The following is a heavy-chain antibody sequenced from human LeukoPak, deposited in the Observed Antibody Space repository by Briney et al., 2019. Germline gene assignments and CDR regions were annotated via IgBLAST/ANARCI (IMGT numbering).Heavy chain of an antibody. V-gene: IGHV1-18*01. CDR3: ARGLGLWFGELTANNWFDP. CDR2: ISPYNGNT. CDR1: GYTFTSYG. D-gene: IGHD3-10*01. Sequence: ASVKVSCKASGYTFTSYGISWVRQAPGQGLEWMGWISPYNGNTNYAQKLQGRVTMTTDTSTSTAYMELRSLRSDDTAVYYCARGLGLWFGELTANNWFDPWGQGTLVTVSS. J-gene: IGHJ5*02.